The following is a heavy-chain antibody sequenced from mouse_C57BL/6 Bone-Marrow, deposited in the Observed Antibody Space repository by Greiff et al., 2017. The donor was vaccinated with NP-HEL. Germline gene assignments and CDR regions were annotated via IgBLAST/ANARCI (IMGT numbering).Heavy chain of an antibody. J-gene: IGHJ4*01. Sequence: EVKLVESGGGLVKPGGSLKLSCAASGFTFSSYAMSWVRQTPEKRLEWVATISDGGSYTYYPDTVKGRFTISRDNAKNNLYLQMSHLKSEDTAMYYCAREYYSFYAMDYWGQGTSVTVSS. V-gene: IGHV5-4*01. CDR2: ISDGGSYT. CDR1: GFTFSSYA. CDR3: AREYYSFYAMDY. D-gene: IGHD2-12*01.